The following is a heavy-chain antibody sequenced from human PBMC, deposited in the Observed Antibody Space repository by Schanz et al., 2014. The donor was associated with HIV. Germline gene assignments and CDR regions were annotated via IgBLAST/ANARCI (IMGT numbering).Heavy chain of an antibody. CDR2: IWFDGSNK. D-gene: IGHD2-2*01. V-gene: IGHV3-33*06. CDR1: GFTFDSYT. Sequence: VQVVDSGGGLVKPGGSLRLSCVVSGFTFDSYTMNWVRQVPGKGLEWVAVIWFDGSNKYYGDSVKGRFTISRDNSKNTLYLQMDSLRAEDTALYFCAKSTWVDNCGQGTLVTVSS. CDR3: AKSTWVDN. J-gene: IGHJ4*02.